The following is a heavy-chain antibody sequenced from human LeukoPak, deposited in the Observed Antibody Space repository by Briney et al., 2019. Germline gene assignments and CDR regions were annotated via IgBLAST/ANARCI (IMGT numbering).Heavy chain of an antibody. D-gene: IGHD2-15*01. CDR1: GGSISSSSYY. V-gene: IGHV4-39*01. Sequence: TSETLSLTCTVSGGSISSSSYYWGWIRQPPGKGLEWIGSIYYSGSTYYNPSLKSRVTVSVDTSKNQFSLKLSSVTAAATAVYYCARQLGYCSGGSCYPLDYWGQGTLVTVSS. J-gene: IGHJ4*02. CDR3: ARQLGYCSGGSCYPLDY. CDR2: IYYSGST.